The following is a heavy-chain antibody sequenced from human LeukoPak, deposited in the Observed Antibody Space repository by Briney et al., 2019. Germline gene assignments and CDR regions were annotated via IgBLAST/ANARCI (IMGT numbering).Heavy chain of an antibody. Sequence: SETLSLTCSVSGGSISSSSYNWGWIRQPPGKGLEWIGSIYYSGSTYYNPSLKSRVTISVDTSKNQFSLKLSSVTAADTAVYYCASRRLGNSLSKTYFFDYWGQGTLVTVSS. CDR2: IYYSGST. V-gene: IGHV4-39*01. CDR1: GGSISSSSYN. J-gene: IGHJ4*02. CDR3: ASRRLGNSLSKTYFFDY. D-gene: IGHD3-9*01.